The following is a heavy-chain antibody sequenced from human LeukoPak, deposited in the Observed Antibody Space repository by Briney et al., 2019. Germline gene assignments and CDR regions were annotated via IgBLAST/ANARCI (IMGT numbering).Heavy chain of an antibody. J-gene: IGHJ4*02. V-gene: IGHV4-38-2*01. CDR3: ARLWGSGYYFDS. CDR2: IWHSGTT. D-gene: IGHD7-27*01. CDR1: GYSISSGYY. Sequence: SETLSLTCVVSGYSISSGYYWGWIRQPPGKGLEWIGSIWHSGTTYYNPSLKSRVTISVDTSNHQFSLKLSSVTAADTAVFYCARLWGSGYYFDSWGQGTLVTVSS.